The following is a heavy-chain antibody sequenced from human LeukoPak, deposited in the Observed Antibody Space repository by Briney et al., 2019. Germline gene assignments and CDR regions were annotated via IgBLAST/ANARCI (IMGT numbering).Heavy chain of an antibody. D-gene: IGHD6-6*01. CDR2: INSNGDEI. Sequence: PGGSLRLSCAASGFTFSSYWMHWVRQAPGKGLEWVSGINSNGDEIYYADSVRGRFTISRDNSNNALYLQMDSLRAEDTAVYYCANWIGSSSRDYWGQGTLVTVSS. V-gene: IGHV3-23*01. CDR1: GFTFSSYW. J-gene: IGHJ4*02. CDR3: ANWIGSSSRDY.